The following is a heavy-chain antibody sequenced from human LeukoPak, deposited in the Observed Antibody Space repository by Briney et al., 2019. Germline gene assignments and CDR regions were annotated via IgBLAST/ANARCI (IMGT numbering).Heavy chain of an antibody. J-gene: IGHJ6*02. CDR3: ARTRSTSPRSSMDV. Sequence: SETLSLTCTVSGGSISSYHWSWIRQPSGKGLEWIGYIYYSGSTNYNPSLKSRVTISVDTSKNQFSLKLSSVTAADTAVYYCARTRSTSPRSSMDVWGQGTTVTVSS. V-gene: IGHV4-59*01. D-gene: IGHD2-2*01. CDR2: IYYSGST. CDR1: GGSISSYH.